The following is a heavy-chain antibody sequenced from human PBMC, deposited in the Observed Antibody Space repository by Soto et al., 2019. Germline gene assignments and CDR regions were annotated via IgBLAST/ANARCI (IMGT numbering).Heavy chain of an antibody. J-gene: IGHJ6*02. CDR2: ISYDGSNK. CDR3: ARDGEIQPSTSSYYSGMDV. Sequence: QVPLVESGGGVVQPGRSLRLSCAASGFTFSSYAMHWVRQAPGKGLEWVAVISYDGSNKYYADSVKGRFTISRDNSKNTLYLQMNSLRAEDTAVYYCARDGEIQPSTSSYYSGMDVWGQGTTVTVSS. V-gene: IGHV3-30-3*01. D-gene: IGHD5-18*01. CDR1: GFTFSSYA.